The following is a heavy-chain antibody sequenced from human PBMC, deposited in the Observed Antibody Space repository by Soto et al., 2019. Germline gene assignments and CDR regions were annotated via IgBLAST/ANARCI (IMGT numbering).Heavy chain of an antibody. CDR1: GGSISSYY. Sequence: SETLSLTCTVSGGSISSYYWSWIRQPPGKGLEWIGYIYSSGSTNYNPSLKSRVTISVDTSKNQFSLKLSSVTAAETAVYYCAREQLVATIGWFDPWGQGTLVTASS. J-gene: IGHJ5*02. CDR2: IYSSGST. D-gene: IGHD5-12*01. CDR3: AREQLVATIGWFDP. V-gene: IGHV4-59*01.